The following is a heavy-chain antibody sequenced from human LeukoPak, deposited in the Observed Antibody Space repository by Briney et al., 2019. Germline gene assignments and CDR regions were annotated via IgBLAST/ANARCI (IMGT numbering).Heavy chain of an antibody. V-gene: IGHV1-69*06. D-gene: IGHD3-10*01. Sequence: SVKVSCKASGGTFSSYAISWVRQAPGQGLEWMGGIIPIFGTANYAQKFQGRVTITADKSTSTAYMELSSLRSDDTAVYYCARVSYGSGSYDYWGQGTLVTVSS. CDR1: GGTFSSYA. CDR2: IIPIFGTA. CDR3: ARVSYGSGSYDY. J-gene: IGHJ4*02.